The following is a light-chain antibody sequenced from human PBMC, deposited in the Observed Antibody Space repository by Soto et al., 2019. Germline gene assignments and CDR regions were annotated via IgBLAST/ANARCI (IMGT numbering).Light chain of an antibody. V-gene: IGKV3-11*01. CDR3: QQHSTWPWT. CDR1: QSVSSY. J-gene: IGKJ1*01. Sequence: EIVLTQSPATLSLSPGERTTLSCRASQSVSSYFAWYQQSPGQAPRLLIYHASNRATGIPAGFSGSGSGTDFTLTISSLEPEDFAVYYCQQHSTWPWTFGQGNKVELK. CDR2: HAS.